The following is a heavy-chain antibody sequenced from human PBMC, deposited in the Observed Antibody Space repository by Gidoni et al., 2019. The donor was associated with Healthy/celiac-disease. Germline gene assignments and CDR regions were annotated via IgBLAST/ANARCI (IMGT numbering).Heavy chain of an antibody. CDR3: ASPNNVNIVATIVGDAFDI. V-gene: IGHV1-69*01. D-gene: IGHD5-12*01. CDR2: IIPIFGTA. J-gene: IGHJ3*02. Sequence: QVQLVQSGAEVKKPGSSVKVSCKASGGTFSSYAISGVQQAPGQGLEWMGGIIPIFGTANYAQKFQGRVTITANESTSTAYMELSSLRSEDTAVYYCASPNNVNIVATIVGDAFDIWGQGTMVTVSS. CDR1: GGTFSSYA.